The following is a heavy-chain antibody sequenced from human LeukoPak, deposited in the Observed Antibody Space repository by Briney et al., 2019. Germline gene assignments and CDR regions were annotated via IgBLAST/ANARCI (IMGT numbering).Heavy chain of an antibody. CDR2: MNPHSGNT. V-gene: IGHV1-8*01. J-gene: IGHJ4*02. D-gene: IGHD3-10*01. Sequence: ASVTVSCKASGYTFTSYDINWVRQAPGQGLEWMGWMNPHSGNTDYAQKLQGRVTITRNTSISTVYMELTSLRYEDTAVYYCARRELFGDYFDSWGQGTLVTVSS. CDR3: ARRELFGDYFDS. CDR1: GYTFTSYD.